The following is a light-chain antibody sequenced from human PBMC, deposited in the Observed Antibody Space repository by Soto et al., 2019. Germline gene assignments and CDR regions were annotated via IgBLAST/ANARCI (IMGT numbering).Light chain of an antibody. CDR2: DAS. CDR3: YQYDSSPWT. CDR1: QTVRNNY. Sequence: EIVLTQSPATLSLSPGERATLYCRASQTVRNNYLAWYQQKPGQAPRLVIYDASSRATGIPDRFSGSGSGTDFTLTISRLEPEDFAVYFCYQYDSSPWTFGQGTKVDI. V-gene: IGKV3-20*01. J-gene: IGKJ1*01.